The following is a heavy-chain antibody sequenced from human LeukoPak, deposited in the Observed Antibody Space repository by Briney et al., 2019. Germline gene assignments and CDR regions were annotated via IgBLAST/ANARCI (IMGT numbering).Heavy chain of an antibody. Sequence: GGSLRLSCAASGFTFSNYAMMWLRQAPGKGPEWVSAIRGSGGGTEYADSVRGRFTISRDNSKNTLYLQMNRLRVEDTAVYYCARMNYISTGWGAPFDYWGQGVLVTVSS. J-gene: IGHJ4*02. D-gene: IGHD1-7*01. V-gene: IGHV3-23*01. CDR3: ARMNYISTGWGAPFDY. CDR1: GFTFSNYA. CDR2: IRGSGGGT.